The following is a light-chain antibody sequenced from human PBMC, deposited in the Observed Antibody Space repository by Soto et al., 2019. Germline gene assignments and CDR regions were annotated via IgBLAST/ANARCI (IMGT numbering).Light chain of an antibody. V-gene: IGKV3-20*01. J-gene: IGKJ1*01. CDR3: QQYGSSYPWT. Sequence: EIVLTQSPGTLSLSPGERATLSCRASRIISSPYLAWYQQKPGQSPRLLIYGTSSRATGIPDRFSGSGSGTDFTLTISRLEPEDFAVYYCQQYGSSYPWTFGQGTKVDIK. CDR2: GTS. CDR1: RIISSPY.